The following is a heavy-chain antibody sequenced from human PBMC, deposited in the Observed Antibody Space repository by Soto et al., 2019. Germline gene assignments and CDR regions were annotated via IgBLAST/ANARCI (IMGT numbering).Heavy chain of an antibody. V-gene: IGHV1-69*06. Sequence: QVQLVQSGAEVRKPGSSVKVSCEASGGSFNNFVISWLRQAPGQGLVWMRGIIPNYEAANYAQKFRGRLTITADKATNTAYMELNSLRPEDTATYFCARYWNAGTLYGAFDIWGQGTTVIVS. CDR2: IIPNYEAA. J-gene: IGHJ3*02. CDR1: GGSFNNFV. D-gene: IGHD4-17*01. CDR3: ARYWNAGTLYGAFDI.